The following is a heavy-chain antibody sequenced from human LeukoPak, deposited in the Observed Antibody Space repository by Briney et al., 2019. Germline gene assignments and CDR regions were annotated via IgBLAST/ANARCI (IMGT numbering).Heavy chain of an antibody. CDR3: ARDSGSFIPSDY. CDR1: GYTFTSYG. Sequence: ASVKVSCKASGYTFTSYGFSWLRQAPGQGLEWMGWISPYNGNTNYAQKLQGRVTMTTDPSTSTAYMELRSLKSDDTAVYYCARDSGSFIPSDYWGQGTLVTVSS. J-gene: IGHJ4*02. V-gene: IGHV1-18*01. CDR2: ISPYNGNT. D-gene: IGHD1-26*01.